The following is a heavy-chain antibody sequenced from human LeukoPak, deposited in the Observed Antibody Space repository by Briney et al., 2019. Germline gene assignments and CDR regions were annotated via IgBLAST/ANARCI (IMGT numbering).Heavy chain of an antibody. CDR3: AKVILEWLSGLYYFDY. Sequence: PGGSLRLSCAASGFTFSSYAVSWVRQAPGKGLEWVSAISGSGGSTYYADSVKGRFTISRDNSKNTLYLQMNSLRAEDTAVYYCAKVILEWLSGLYYFDYWGQGTLVTVSS. J-gene: IGHJ4*02. V-gene: IGHV3-23*01. D-gene: IGHD3-3*01. CDR2: ISGSGGST. CDR1: GFTFSSYA.